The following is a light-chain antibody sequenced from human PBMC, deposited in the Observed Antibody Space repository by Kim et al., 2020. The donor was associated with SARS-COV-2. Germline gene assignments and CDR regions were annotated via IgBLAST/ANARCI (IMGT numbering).Light chain of an antibody. Sequence: SPGERATLSCRASQSVSNTYFAWYQQKPGRAPRLLIYGTSNRATGIPDRFSGSGSGTDFTLTISRLEPEDFAVYYCQQYHSSPRTLGHGTKVDIK. V-gene: IGKV3-20*01. CDR3: QQYHSSPRT. CDR2: GTS. J-gene: IGKJ1*01. CDR1: QSVSNTY.